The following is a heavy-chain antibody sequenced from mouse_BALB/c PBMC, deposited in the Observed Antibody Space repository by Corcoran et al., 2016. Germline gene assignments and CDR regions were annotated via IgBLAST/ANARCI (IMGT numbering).Heavy chain of an antibody. CDR1: GFNIKDTY. V-gene: IGHV14-3*02. CDR2: IDPANGNT. Sequence: EVQLQQSGAELVKPGASVKLSCTASGFNIKDTYMHWVKQRPEQGLEWIGRIDPANGNTKYDPKFQGKATITADTSSNTAYLQLSSLTSEDTDVYYCAKGMDYWGQGTSVTVSS. CDR3: AKGMDY. J-gene: IGHJ4*01.